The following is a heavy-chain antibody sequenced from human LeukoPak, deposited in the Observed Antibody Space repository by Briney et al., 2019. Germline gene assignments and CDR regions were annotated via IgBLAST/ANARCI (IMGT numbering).Heavy chain of an antibody. D-gene: IGHD6-19*01. CDR1: GFTFSSYA. Sequence: GGSLRLSCAASGFTFSSYAMSWVRQAPGKGLEWVSGISGSGGRTYYADSVKGRFTISRDNSKNTLYLQMNSLRADDTAVYYCAKDAVTALAGYYYYMDVWGKGTMVTVSS. CDR2: ISGSGGRT. V-gene: IGHV3-23*01. J-gene: IGHJ6*03. CDR3: AKDAVTALAGYYYYMDV.